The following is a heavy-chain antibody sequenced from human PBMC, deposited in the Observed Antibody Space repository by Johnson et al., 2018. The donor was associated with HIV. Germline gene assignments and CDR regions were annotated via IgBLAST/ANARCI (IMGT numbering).Heavy chain of an antibody. V-gene: IGHV3-23*04. CDR3: ARAWGGSYSAFDI. J-gene: IGHJ3*02. CDR1: GFTVSSNY. Sequence: VQLVESGGGLVQPGGSLRLSCAASGFTVSSNYMSWVRQAPGKGLEWVSAISGSGGSTYYADSVKGRFTISRDNSKNTLYLQMNSLRAEDTAVYYCARAWGGSYSAFDIWGQGTMVTVSS. CDR2: ISGSGGST. D-gene: IGHD1-26*01.